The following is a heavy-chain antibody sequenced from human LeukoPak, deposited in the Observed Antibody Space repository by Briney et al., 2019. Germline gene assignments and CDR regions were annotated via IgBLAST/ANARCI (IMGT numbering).Heavy chain of an antibody. J-gene: IGHJ5*02. V-gene: IGHV3-33*01. CDR3: ARDTTGWFDP. Sequence: ERSLRLSCAASGFTFSSYGMHWVRQAPGKGLEWVAVISYDGSNKYYADSVKGRFTVSRDNSKNTLSLQMNSLRAEDSGVYYCARDTTGWFDPWGQGTLVTVAS. CDR1: GFTFSSYG. D-gene: IGHD1-14*01. CDR2: ISYDGSNK.